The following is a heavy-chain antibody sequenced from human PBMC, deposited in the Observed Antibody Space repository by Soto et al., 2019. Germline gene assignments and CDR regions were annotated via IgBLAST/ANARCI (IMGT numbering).Heavy chain of an antibody. CDR1: GYTFTGYY. V-gene: IGHV1-8*02. CDR2: MSPNSGNT. J-gene: IGHJ5*02. Sequence: GASVKVSCKASGYTFTGYYMHWVRQAPGQGLEWMGWMSPNSGNTGYAQKFQGRVTMTRNTSISTAYMELSSLRSEDTAVYYCARGPTPFDPWGQGTLVTVSS. CDR3: ARGPTPFDP.